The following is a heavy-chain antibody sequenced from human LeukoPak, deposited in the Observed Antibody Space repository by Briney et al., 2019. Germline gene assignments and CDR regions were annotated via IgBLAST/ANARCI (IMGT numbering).Heavy chain of an antibody. CDR3: AKGQTWASVYFDS. CDR2: ISSSGDDT. J-gene: IGHJ4*02. CDR1: GFTFSSYA. Sequence: GGSLTLSCAASGFTFSSYAMSWVRQAPGKGLEYISAISSSGDDTLYADSVKGRFTISRDNFKNTLYLQMSSLRAEDTAVYYCAKGQTWASVYFDSWGQGTLVTVSS. V-gene: IGHV3-23*01. D-gene: IGHD7-27*01.